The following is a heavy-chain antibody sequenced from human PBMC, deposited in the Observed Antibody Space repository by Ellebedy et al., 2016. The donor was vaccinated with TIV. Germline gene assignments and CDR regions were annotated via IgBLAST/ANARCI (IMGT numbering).Heavy chain of an antibody. J-gene: IGHJ4*02. D-gene: IGHD2-21*01. CDR3: AREVNSFDY. V-gene: IGHV1-3*01. CDR2: INAGNGNP. CDR1: GYTLANYP. Sequence: ASVKVSCKASGYTLANYPIHWVRQAPGQSLEWLGWINAGNGNPHYSQKFQGRVTITRDTSVNTAYMELSSLRSEDTAVYYCAREVNSFDYWGQGTLVIVSS.